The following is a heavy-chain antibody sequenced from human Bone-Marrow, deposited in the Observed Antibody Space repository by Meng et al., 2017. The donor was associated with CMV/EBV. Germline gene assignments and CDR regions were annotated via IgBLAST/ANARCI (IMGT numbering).Heavy chain of an antibody. CDR1: GFTFSGSA. Sequence: ETLSLTCAASGFTFSGSAMHWVRQASGKGLEWVGRIRSKANSYATAYAASVKGRFTISRDDSKNTAYLQMNSLKTEDTAVYYCTRVVPAARDWGQGTLVTVSS. CDR2: IRSKANSYAT. CDR3: TRVVPAARD. D-gene: IGHD2-2*01. V-gene: IGHV3-73*01. J-gene: IGHJ4*02.